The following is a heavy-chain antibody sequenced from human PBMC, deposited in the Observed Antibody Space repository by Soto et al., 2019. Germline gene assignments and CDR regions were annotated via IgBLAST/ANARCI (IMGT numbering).Heavy chain of an antibody. J-gene: IGHJ4*02. D-gene: IGHD3-10*01. CDR3: ARVLTVRGVITPREDY. V-gene: IGHV1-69*06. CDR2: IIPIFGTA. Sequence: QVQLVQSGAEMKKPGSSVKVSCKASGGTFSSYAISWVRQAPGQGLEWMGGIIPIFGTANYAQKFQGRVTITADKSTSTAYMELSSLRSEDTAVYYCARVLTVRGVITPREDYWGQGTLVTVSS. CDR1: GGTFSSYA.